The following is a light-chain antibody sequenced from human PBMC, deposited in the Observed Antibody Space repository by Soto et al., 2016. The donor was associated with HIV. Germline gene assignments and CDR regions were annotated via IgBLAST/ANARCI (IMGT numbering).Light chain of an antibody. V-gene: IGLV3-1*01. CDR3: QVWDIKDYI. CDR1: NLWDKY. CDR2: ENN. J-gene: IGLJ1*01. Sequence: SYELTQPLSVSVSPGQTASITCFGANLWDKYVYWYQQKPGQSPLLVIQENNRRPSGVPERFSGSNSWGTATLTITGTQAMDEGDYYCQVWDIKDYIFGPGTKVTVL.